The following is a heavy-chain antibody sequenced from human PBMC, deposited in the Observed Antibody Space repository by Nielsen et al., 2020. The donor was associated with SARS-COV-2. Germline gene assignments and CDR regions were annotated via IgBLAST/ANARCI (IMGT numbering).Heavy chain of an antibody. CDR1: GYTFTGYY. CDR2: INPNSGGT. CDR3: ARGWVTTPPYYFDY. Sequence: ASVKVSCKASGYTFTGYYMHWVRQAPGQGLEWMGWINPNSGGTNYAQKFQGWVTMTRDTSISTAYMELSRLRSDDTAVYYCARGWVTTPPYYFDYWGQGTLVTVSS. D-gene: IGHD4-17*01. V-gene: IGHV1-2*04. J-gene: IGHJ4*02.